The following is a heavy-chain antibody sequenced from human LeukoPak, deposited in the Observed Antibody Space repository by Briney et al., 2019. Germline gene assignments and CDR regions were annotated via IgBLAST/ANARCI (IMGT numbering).Heavy chain of an antibody. CDR3: AKGRNLRDAFDI. Sequence: GGSLRLSCAASGFTFSNAWMSWVRQAPGKGLEWVSAISGSGGSTYYADSVKGRFTISRDNSKNTLYLQMNSLRAEDTAVYYCAKGRNLRDAFDIWGQGTMVTVSS. CDR1: GFTFSNAW. J-gene: IGHJ3*02. D-gene: IGHD1-14*01. V-gene: IGHV3-23*01. CDR2: ISGSGGST.